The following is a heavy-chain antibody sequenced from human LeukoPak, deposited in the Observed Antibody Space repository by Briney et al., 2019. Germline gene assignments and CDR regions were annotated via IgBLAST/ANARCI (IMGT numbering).Heavy chain of an antibody. CDR1: GYTFTSYD. Sequence: ASVKVSCKASGYTFTSYDINWVRQATGQGLEWMGWMNPNSGNTGYAQKFQGRVTMTRNTSISTAYMELSSLRSEDTAVYYCARALGYSGYDSGVFGYWGQGTLVTASS. CDR2: MNPNSGNT. CDR3: ARALGYSGYDSGVFGY. D-gene: IGHD5-12*01. V-gene: IGHV1-8*01. J-gene: IGHJ4*02.